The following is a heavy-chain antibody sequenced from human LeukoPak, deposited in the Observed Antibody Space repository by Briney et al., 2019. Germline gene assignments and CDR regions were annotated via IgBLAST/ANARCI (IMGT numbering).Heavy chain of an antibody. CDR3: ATQALYSGSGYYYYMDV. Sequence: ASVKVSCKASGGTFSSYAISWVRQAPGQGLEWMGGIIPIFGTANYAQKFQGRVTITTDESTSTACMELSSLRSEDTAVYYCATQALYSGSGYYYYMDVWGKGTTVTVSS. CDR1: GGTFSSYA. V-gene: IGHV1-69*05. CDR2: IIPIFGTA. D-gene: IGHD6-6*01. J-gene: IGHJ6*03.